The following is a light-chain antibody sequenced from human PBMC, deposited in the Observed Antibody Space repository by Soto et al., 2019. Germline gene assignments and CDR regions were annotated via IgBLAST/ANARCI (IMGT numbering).Light chain of an antibody. CDR3: QKYTNFPA. J-gene: IGKJ4*01. Sequence: DIQMTQSPSSLSASVGDRVTITCRASQGISNYLAWYQQIPEKVPRLLISAASTLQSWEPSRFSGSGSGTDFTLTISSLQPEDVATYYCQKYTNFPAFGGGTKVEIK. V-gene: IGKV1-27*01. CDR2: AAS. CDR1: QGISNY.